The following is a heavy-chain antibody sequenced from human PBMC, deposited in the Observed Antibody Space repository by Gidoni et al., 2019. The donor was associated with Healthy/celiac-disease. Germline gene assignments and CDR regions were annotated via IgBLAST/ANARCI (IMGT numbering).Heavy chain of an antibody. V-gene: IGHV4-34*01. D-gene: IGHD6-13*01. CDR2: INRSGST. CDR3: ARERLSAAGTADF. Sequence: QVQLQQWGAGLLKPSETLSLTCAVYGWSFSHYYGSWIRQPPGKGLEWIGEINRSGSTNYNPSLKSRVTISVDTSKNQLSLKLGSVTAADTAVYYCARERLSAAGTADFWGQGTLVTVSS. CDR1: GWSFSHYY. J-gene: IGHJ4*02.